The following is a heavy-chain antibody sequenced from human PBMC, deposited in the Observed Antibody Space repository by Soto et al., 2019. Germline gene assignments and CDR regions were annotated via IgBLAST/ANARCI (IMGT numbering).Heavy chain of an antibody. Sequence: EVQLVESGGGLVKPGGSLRLSCAASGFTFSSYSMNWVRQAPGKGLEWVSSISSSSSYIYYADSVKGRFTISRDNAKNSLYLQMNSLRAEDTAVYYCARDSEQQELYGWFDPWGQGTLVTDSS. CDR1: GFTFSSYS. V-gene: IGHV3-21*01. J-gene: IGHJ5*02. D-gene: IGHD6-13*01. CDR3: ARDSEQQELYGWFDP. CDR2: ISSSSSYI.